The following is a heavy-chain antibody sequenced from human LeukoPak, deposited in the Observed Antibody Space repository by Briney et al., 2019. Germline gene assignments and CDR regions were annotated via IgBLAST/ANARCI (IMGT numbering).Heavy chain of an antibody. V-gene: IGHV3-72*01. CDR3: ARVTGSGRYFAFDI. CDR1: GFTFSSYG. Sequence: PGGSLRLSCEASGFTFSSYGMHWVRQAPGKGLEWIGRSRNKASSYTTEYAASVKGRFTISRDDSKNSLYLQMNSLKTEDTAIYFCARVTGSGRYFAFDIWGQGTMLSVSS. D-gene: IGHD6-25*01. CDR2: SRNKASSYTT. J-gene: IGHJ3*02.